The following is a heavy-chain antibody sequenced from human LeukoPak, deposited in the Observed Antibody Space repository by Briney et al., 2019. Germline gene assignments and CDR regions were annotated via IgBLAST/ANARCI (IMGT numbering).Heavy chain of an antibody. CDR2: IKSKSDGGTT. D-gene: IGHD4-17*01. V-gene: IGHV3-15*01. Sequence: GGSLRLSCSASGFTFDNAWMSWVRQAPGKGLEWVGRIKSKSDGGTTDYPAPVKGRFNIARDYSKNTLYLQMNSMKAEDTAVYFCATEYYGAYDFWGQGTLVTVSS. CDR1: GFTFDNAW. J-gene: IGHJ4*02. CDR3: ATEYYGAYDF.